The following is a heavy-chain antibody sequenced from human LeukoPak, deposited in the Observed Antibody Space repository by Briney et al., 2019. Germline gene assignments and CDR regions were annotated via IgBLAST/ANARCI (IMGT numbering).Heavy chain of an antibody. Sequence: GGSLRLSCAASVVTLRSHWTHWVCKAPGKGLLWVSRINSDGSSTGNAHPAKGRFTISRDQAKNTLYLQMNSLSAEVTPVYYCARSGGNYGDYGLQWGEGALVTVS. CDR2: INSDGSST. V-gene: IGHV3-74*01. CDR3: ARSGGNYGDYGLQ. CDR1: VVTLRSHW. J-gene: IGHJ4*02. D-gene: IGHD4-17*01.